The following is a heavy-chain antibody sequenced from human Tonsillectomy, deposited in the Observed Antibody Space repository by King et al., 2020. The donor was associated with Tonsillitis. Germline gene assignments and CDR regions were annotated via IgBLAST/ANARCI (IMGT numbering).Heavy chain of an antibody. Sequence: VQLLESGGGVVQPGRSLRLSCAASGFTFSDYGFHWVRLAPGKGLEWVAVVSYDGSDIQYADSVKGRFTISRDNYKKTVYLQMSSLSAEDTAVYYCARDRNVAVFAAIPWFDPWGQGALVTVSS. CDR2: VSYDGSDI. D-gene: IGHD2-2*02. CDR1: GFTFSDYG. V-gene: IGHV3-33*05. J-gene: IGHJ5*02. CDR3: ARDRNVAVFAAIPWFDP.